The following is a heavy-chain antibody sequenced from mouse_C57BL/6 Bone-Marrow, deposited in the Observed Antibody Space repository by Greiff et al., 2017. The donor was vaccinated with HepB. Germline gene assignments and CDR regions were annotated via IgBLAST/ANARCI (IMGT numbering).Heavy chain of an antibody. J-gene: IGHJ2*01. CDR3: ARSLGYDFDY. CDR1: GYAFTNYL. CDR2: INPGSGGT. Sequence: QVQLQQSGAELVRPGTSVKVSCKASGYAFTNYLIEWVKQRPGQGLEWIGVINPGSGGTNYNEKFKGKATLTADKSSSTAYMQLSSLTSEDAAVYVWARSLGYDFDYWGQGTTLTVSS. V-gene: IGHV1-54*01. D-gene: IGHD2-2*01.